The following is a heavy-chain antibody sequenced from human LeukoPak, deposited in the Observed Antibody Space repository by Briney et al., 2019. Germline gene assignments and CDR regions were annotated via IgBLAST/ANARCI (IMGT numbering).Heavy chain of an antibody. CDR2: INPNSGDT. D-gene: IGHD3-10*01. V-gene: IGHV1-2*02. CDR1: GYTFTDYY. CDR3: ARDRGRISDYYGSGRSLHYYMDV. Sequence: ASVKVSCKASGYTFTDYYMHWVRQAPGQGLEWIGWINPNSGDTNYVQKFQGRVTMTRDTSITTAYMELSSLRSDDTAMYYCARDRGRISDYYGSGRSLHYYMDVWGRGTTVTVSS. J-gene: IGHJ6*03.